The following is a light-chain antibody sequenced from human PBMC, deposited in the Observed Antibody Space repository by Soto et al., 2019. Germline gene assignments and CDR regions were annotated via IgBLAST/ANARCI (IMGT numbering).Light chain of an antibody. Sequence: SYELTQPPSVSVSPGQTARITCSGDKLGDKYACWYQQKPGQSPVLVIYQDSKRPSGIPERFSGSNSGNTATLTISGTQAMDEADYYCQAWDSSTAHVVFGGGTKVTVL. V-gene: IGLV3-1*01. CDR2: QDS. CDR3: QAWDSSTAHVV. J-gene: IGLJ2*01. CDR1: KLGDKY.